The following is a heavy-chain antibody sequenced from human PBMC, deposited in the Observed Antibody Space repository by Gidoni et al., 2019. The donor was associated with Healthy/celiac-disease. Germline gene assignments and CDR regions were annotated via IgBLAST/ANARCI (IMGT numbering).Heavy chain of an antibody. CDR3: AKDSGSSRHYWYFDL. D-gene: IGHD6-6*01. CDR2: ISGSGGST. J-gene: IGHJ2*01. Sequence: EVQLLESGGGLVQPGGSLRLSCAASGFTFSSYAMSWVRQAPGKGLEWVSAISGSGGSTYYADSVKGRFTISRDNSKNTRYLQMNSLRAEDTAVYYCAKDSGSSRHYWYFDLWGRGTLVTVSS. V-gene: IGHV3-23*01. CDR1: GFTFSSYA.